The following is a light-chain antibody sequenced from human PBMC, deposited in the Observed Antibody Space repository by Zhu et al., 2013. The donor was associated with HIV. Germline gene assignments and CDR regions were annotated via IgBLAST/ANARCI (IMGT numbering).Light chain of an antibody. Sequence: TQSPGTLSLSPGERATLSCRASQSVRSTWLAWYQQRPGKAPKLLIYAASSLQSGVPSRFSGSGSGTDFSLTISSLQPEDFATFYCQQSYSMPFTFGPGTKVDIK. CDR1: QSVRSTW. CDR3: QQSYSMPFT. CDR2: AAS. V-gene: IGKV1-39*01. J-gene: IGKJ3*01.